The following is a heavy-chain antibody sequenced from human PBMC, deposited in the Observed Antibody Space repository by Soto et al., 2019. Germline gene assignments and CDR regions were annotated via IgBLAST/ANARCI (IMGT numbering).Heavy chain of an antibody. CDR2: INHSGST. J-gene: IGHJ4*02. CDR3: AKDRPQPTRIAVAGIDY. D-gene: IGHD6-19*01. V-gene: IGHV4-34*01. Sequence: SETLSLTCAVYGGSFSGYYWSWIRQPPGKGLEWIGEINHSGSTNYNPSLKSRVTISVDTSKNQFSLKLSSVTAEDTAVYYCAKDRPQPTRIAVAGIDYWGQGTLVTVSS. CDR1: GGSFSGYY.